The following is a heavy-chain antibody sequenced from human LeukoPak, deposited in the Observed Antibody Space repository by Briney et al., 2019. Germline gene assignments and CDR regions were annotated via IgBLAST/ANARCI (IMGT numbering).Heavy chain of an antibody. V-gene: IGHV4-34*01. Sequence: SETLSLTCAVYGGSFSGYYWSWIRQPPGKGLEWIGEINHSGSTNYNPSLKSRVTISVDTSKNQFSLKLSSVTAADTAVYYCARSVKFDYWGKGTLVTVSS. D-gene: IGHD5/OR15-5a*01. CDR3: ARSVKFDY. CDR2: INHSGST. J-gene: IGHJ4*02. CDR1: GGSFSGYY.